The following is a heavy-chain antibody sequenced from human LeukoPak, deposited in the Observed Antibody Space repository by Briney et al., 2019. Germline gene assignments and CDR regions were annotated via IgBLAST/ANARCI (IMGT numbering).Heavy chain of an antibody. V-gene: IGHV3-43*02. CDR1: GFTFDDYA. Sequence: GGSLRLSCAASGFTFDDYAMHWVRHAPGMGLEWVSLISGDSDYTYYADSVKGRFTISRDNSKNSLYLQMNTLRTEDNALYYCAKGHGSRTGDFEYWGQGTLVTVSS. D-gene: IGHD3-10*01. J-gene: IGHJ4*02. CDR3: AKGHGSRTGDFEY. CDR2: ISGDSDYT.